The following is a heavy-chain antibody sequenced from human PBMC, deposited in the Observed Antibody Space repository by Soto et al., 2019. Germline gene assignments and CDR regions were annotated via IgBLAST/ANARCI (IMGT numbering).Heavy chain of an antibody. D-gene: IGHD3-9*01. CDR1: GGSISSGGYY. J-gene: IGHJ4*02. CDR2: IYHSGST. V-gene: IGHV4-31*03. CDR3: ARQYLTGYNY. Sequence: TLSLTCTVSGGSISSGGYYWSWIRQHPVKGLEWIGYIYHSGSTYYNPSLKSRVTISVDTSKNQFSLKLSSVTAADTAVYYCARQYLTGYNYWGQGTLVTVSS.